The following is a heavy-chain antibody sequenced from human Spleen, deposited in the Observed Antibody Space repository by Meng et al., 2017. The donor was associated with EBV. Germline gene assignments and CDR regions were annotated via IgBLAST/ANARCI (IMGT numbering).Heavy chain of an antibody. CDR3: TRWSYGGTAY. Sequence: EGLVGGSGGGLIKAGGSLRLSWAASGFTFRNAWMSWVRQAPGKGLEWVGRIKSKTDGGTTDYAAPVKGRFTISRDDSKNTLYLQMNSLKTEDTAVYYCTRWSYGGTAYWGQGTLVTVSS. V-gene: IGHV3-15*01. J-gene: IGHJ4*02. CDR1: GFTFRNAW. CDR2: IKSKTDGGTT. D-gene: IGHD4-23*01.